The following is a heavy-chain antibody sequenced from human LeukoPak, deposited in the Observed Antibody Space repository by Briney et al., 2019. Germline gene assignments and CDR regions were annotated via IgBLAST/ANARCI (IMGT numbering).Heavy chain of an antibody. D-gene: IGHD5-12*01. CDR3: ATALTSGGYSGYEFDY. CDR1: GYTLTELS. Sequence: ASVKVSCKVSGYTLTELSMHWVRQAPGKGLEWMGGFDPEDGETIYAQKFQGRVTMTEDTSTDTAHMELSSLRSEDTAVYYCATALTSGGYSGYEFDYWGQGTLVTVSS. CDR2: FDPEDGET. J-gene: IGHJ4*02. V-gene: IGHV1-24*01.